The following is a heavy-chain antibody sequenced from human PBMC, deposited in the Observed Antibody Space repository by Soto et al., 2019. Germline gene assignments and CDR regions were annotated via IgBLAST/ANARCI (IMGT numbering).Heavy chain of an antibody. Sequence: GGSLRLSCAASGFTFSSYDMHWVRQATGKGLEWVSAIGTAGDTYYPGSVKGRFTISRENAKNSLYLQMNSLRAGDTAVYYCARGVGLGDRDAFDIWGQGTMVTVSS. CDR1: GFTFSSYD. CDR3: ARGVGLGDRDAFDI. CDR2: IGTAGDT. V-gene: IGHV3-13*01. J-gene: IGHJ3*02. D-gene: IGHD2-21*02.